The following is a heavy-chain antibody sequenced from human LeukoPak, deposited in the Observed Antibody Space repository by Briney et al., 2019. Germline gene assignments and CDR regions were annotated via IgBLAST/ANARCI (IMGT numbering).Heavy chain of an antibody. CDR3: AKDSESTGDYFDC. CDR1: GFTFSSYA. CDR2: ISGSGGST. V-gene: IGHV3-23*01. Sequence: GGSLRLSCASSGFTFSSYAMSWVSQAPGKGLECVSAISGSGGSTYYADSVKGRFTISRDNSKNTLYLQMNSLRAEDTAVYYCAKDSESTGDYFDCWGQGTLVTVSS. D-gene: IGHD7-27*01. J-gene: IGHJ4*02.